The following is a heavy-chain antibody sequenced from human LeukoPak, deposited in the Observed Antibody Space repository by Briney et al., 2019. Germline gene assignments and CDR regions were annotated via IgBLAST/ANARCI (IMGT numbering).Heavy chain of an antibody. Sequence: GGSLRLSCAASGFTFYNYAMSWVRQAPGKGLEWVSGISGSGSDAYYPDSVKGRFTISRDNSKDTLYLQMDSLRAEDTAIYYCAKGTMHGGQYYYDSSGGQGTLVTVSS. J-gene: IGHJ4*02. CDR1: GFTFYNYA. CDR3: AKGTMHGGQYYYDSS. CDR2: ISGSGSDA. D-gene: IGHD3-22*01. V-gene: IGHV3-23*01.